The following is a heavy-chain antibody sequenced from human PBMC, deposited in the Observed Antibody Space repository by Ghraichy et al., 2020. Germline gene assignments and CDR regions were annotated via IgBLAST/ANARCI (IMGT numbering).Heavy chain of an antibody. J-gene: IGHJ4*02. CDR1: GITFSSYS. D-gene: IGHD3-22*01. CDR3: ARGLSPTYYYDSSGYQPGY. V-gene: IGHV3-21*01. Sequence: GSLRLSCAASGITFSSYSMNWVRQAPGKGLEWVSSISSSSSYIYYADSVKGRFTISRDNAKNSLYLQMNSLRAEDTAVYYCARGLSPTYYYDSSGYQPGYWGQGTLVTVSS. CDR2: ISSSSSYI.